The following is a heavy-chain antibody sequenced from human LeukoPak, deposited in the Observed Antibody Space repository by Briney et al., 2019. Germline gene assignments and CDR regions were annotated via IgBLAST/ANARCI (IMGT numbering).Heavy chain of an antibody. CDR1: GGSISSGGYS. CDR3: ARDRVHEELGTSDY. D-gene: IGHD7-27*01. J-gene: IGHJ4*02. CDR2: IYHSGST. Sequence: SQTLSLTCAVSGGSISSGGYSWSWIRQPPGKGLEWIGYIYHSGSTYYNPSLKSRVTISVDTSKNQFSLKLSSVSAADTAVYYCARDRVHEELGTSDYWGQGTLVTVSS. V-gene: IGHV4-30-2*01.